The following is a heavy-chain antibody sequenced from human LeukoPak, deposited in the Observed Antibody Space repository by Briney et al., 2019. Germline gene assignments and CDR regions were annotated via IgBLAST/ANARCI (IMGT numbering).Heavy chain of an antibody. Sequence: SVKVSCKASGGTFSSYAISWVRQAPGQGLEWMGGIIPIFGTANYAQKFQGRVTITADESTSTAYMELSSLRSEDTAVYYCARTGYDFWSGYPTWFDPWGQGTLVTVSS. CDR3: ARTGYDFWSGYPTWFDP. CDR1: GGTFSSYA. D-gene: IGHD3-3*01. V-gene: IGHV1-69*13. CDR2: IIPIFGTA. J-gene: IGHJ5*02.